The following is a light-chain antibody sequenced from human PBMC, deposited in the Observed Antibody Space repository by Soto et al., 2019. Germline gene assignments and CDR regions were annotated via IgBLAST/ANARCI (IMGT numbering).Light chain of an antibody. V-gene: IGLV2-14*03. Sequence: QSVLTQPASVSGSPGQSITISCTGTSSDVGGYNYVSWYQQYPGKAPKVVIYDVDNRPSGVSHRFSGSKSGNTASLTISGLQAEDEADYYCSSYTSSSTRVXGTGTKVPVL. J-gene: IGLJ1*01. CDR2: DVD. CDR1: SSDVGGYNY. CDR3: SSYTSSSTRV.